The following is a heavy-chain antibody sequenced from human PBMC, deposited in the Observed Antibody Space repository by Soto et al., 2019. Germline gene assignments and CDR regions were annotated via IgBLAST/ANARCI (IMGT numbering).Heavy chain of an antibody. D-gene: IGHD6-19*01. J-gene: IGHJ4*02. CDR2: INPSGGST. CDR3: ARAHIAVAGIPPYYFDY. V-gene: IGHV1-46*01. CDR1: AYSFTSYY. Sequence: GVCVKVSCKAYAYSFTSYYIHWVRQALGERLEWMGIINPSGGSTSYAQKFQGRVTMTRDTSTSTVYMELSSPRSEDTAVYYCARAHIAVAGIPPYYFDYWGQGALVTDSS.